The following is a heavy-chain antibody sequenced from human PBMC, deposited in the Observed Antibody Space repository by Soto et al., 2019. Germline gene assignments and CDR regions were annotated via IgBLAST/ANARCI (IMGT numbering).Heavy chain of an antibody. CDR3: ARALSPNEGWLDA. Sequence: QVQLQESGPGLVRPSETLSLTCTVSGASVSSGSYYWTWIRQPPGKGLEWIGYIYYTGTTDYNPSLKKRVTISIDTAKNQISLNLRSVTAADPAVYYCARALSPNEGWLDAWGQGTLVSVSS. CDR1: GASVSSGSYY. D-gene: IGHD2-8*01. V-gene: IGHV4-61*01. CDR2: IYYTGTT. J-gene: IGHJ5*02.